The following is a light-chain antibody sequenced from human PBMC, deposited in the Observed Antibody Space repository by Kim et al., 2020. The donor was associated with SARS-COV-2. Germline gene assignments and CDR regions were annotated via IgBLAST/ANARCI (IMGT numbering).Light chain of an antibody. CDR2: DAS. CDR1: QSVSNSR. Sequence: PGESATLSCRASQSVSNSRLAWYQQKPGQAPRLLIYDASSRATGITDRFSGSGSGTDFTLTISRLEPEDFAVYYCQQYGASSLTFGGGTKVDIK. CDR3: QQYGASSLT. J-gene: IGKJ4*01. V-gene: IGKV3-20*01.